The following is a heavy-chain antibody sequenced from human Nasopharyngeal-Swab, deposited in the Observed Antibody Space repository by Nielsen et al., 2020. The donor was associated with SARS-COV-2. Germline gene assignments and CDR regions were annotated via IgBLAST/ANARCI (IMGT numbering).Heavy chain of an antibody. CDR3: ARAGYSSDWYASDH. CDR1: GFTFSGYG. V-gene: IGHV3-21*01. Sequence: GGSLRLSCAASGFTFSGYGMNWVRQTPGKGLAWVSSITSSSRYIYYADSVKGRFTISRDNGKNSLYLQMSSLRADDTAVYYCARAGYSSDWYASDHWGQGTLVTVSS. J-gene: IGHJ4*02. D-gene: IGHD6-19*01. CDR2: ITSSSRYI.